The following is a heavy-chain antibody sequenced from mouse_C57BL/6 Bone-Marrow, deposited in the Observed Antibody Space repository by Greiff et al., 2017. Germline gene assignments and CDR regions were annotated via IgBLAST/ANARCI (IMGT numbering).Heavy chain of an antibody. CDR1: GYTFTSYW. CDR3: ARSDDGYVDY. Sequence: QVQLQQPGAELVKPGASVKMSCKASGYTFTSYWITWVKQRPGQGLEWIGDIYPGSGGTKYNEKFKSKATLTVDKPSSTAYMQLSSLTSEDSAVYYCARSDDGYVDYWGQGTSVTVSS. D-gene: IGHD2-3*01. CDR2: IYPGSGGT. V-gene: IGHV1-55*01. J-gene: IGHJ4*01.